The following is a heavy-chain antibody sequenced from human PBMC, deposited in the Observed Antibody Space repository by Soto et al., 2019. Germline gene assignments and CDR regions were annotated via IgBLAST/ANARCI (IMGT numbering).Heavy chain of an antibody. J-gene: IGHJ3*02. CDR3: ARDRQLYYDYVWGSYRYDAFDI. V-gene: IGHV3-11*06. CDR2: ISSSSSYT. CDR1: GFTFSGYY. Sequence: GGSLRLSCAVSGFTFSGYYMSWIRQAPGKGLEWVSYISSSSSYTNYADSVKGRFTISRDNAKNSLYLQMNSLRAEDTAVYYCARDRQLYYDYVWGSYRYDAFDIWGQGTMVTVSS. D-gene: IGHD3-16*02.